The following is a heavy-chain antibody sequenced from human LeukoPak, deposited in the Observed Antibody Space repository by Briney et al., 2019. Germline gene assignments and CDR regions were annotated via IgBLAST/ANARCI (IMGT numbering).Heavy chain of an antibody. Sequence: SETLSLTCTVSGGSIYSYYWSWIRQPPGKGLEWIGYIYHTGDSNQNPSLKGRVTVTLDTPKNQVSLKVTSVTAADTAVYYCARHAFASPLDIWGQGTVVTVSS. CDR1: GGSIYSYY. D-gene: IGHD2-21*01. CDR3: ARHAFASPLDI. V-gene: IGHV4-59*08. CDR2: IYHTGDS. J-gene: IGHJ4*02.